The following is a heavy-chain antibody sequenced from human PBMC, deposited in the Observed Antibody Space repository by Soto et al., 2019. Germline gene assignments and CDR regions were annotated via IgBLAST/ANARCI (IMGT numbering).Heavy chain of an antibody. J-gene: IGHJ4*02. Sequence: VKGSCKTSGYTFTSYAIHWVRQAPGQRLEWMGWINADNGDTKYSQKFSGRVTITRDTSANTAFMELSSLRSEDTAMYYCARELQGLYYFDFWGQGTLVTVSS. V-gene: IGHV1-3*01. D-gene: IGHD4-4*01. CDR1: GYTFTSYA. CDR2: INADNGDT. CDR3: ARELQGLYYFDF.